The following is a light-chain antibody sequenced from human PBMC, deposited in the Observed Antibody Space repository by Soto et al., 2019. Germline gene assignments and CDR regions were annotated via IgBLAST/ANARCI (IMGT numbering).Light chain of an antibody. CDR2: RAS. CDR1: QSISVS. Sequence: DIQMTQSPSSLSASVGDSVNITCRASQSISVSLNWYQQKPGKAPKLLIFRASTLESGVPPRFSGGGSGTDFTLTIYGLQPEDFATYYCQQSYSHLITFGQGTRLEIE. J-gene: IGKJ5*01. V-gene: IGKV1-39*01. CDR3: QQSYSHLIT.